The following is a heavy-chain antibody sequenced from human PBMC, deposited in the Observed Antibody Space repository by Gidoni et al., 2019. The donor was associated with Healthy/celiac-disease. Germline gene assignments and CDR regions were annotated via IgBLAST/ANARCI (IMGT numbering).Heavy chain of an antibody. CDR3: ARGILELNYYYYGMDV. V-gene: IGHV4-31*03. D-gene: IGHD2-21*01. Sequence: QVQLQESGPGLVKPSQTLSLTCTVSGGSLSSGGYYWSWIRQHPGKGLEWIGYIYYSGSTYYNPSLKSRVTISVDTSKNQFSLKLSSVTAADTAVYYCARGILELNYYYYGMDVWGQGTTVTVSS. J-gene: IGHJ6*02. CDR2: IYYSGST. CDR1: GGSLSSGGYY.